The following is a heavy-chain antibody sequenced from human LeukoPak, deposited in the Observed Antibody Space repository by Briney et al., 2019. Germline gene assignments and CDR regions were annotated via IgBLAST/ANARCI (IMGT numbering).Heavy chain of an antibody. CDR2: IYSGGST. J-gene: IGHJ3*02. D-gene: IGHD1-26*01. CDR3: ARAEAGGAFDI. Sequence: GGSLRLSCAASGFTVSSNYMSWVRQAPGKGLEWVSVIYSGGSTYYADSVKGRFTISRDNSKNTLYLQMNSLRAEDAAVYYCARAEAGGAFDIWGQGTMVTVSS. CDR1: GFTVSSNY. V-gene: IGHV3-66*02.